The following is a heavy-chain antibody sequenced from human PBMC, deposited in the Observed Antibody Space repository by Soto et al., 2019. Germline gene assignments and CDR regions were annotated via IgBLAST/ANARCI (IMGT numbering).Heavy chain of an antibody. J-gene: IGHJ4*02. CDR3: AKDWVRFLEWLLPYYFDY. Sequence: GGSLRLSCAASGFTFSSYAMSWVRQAPGKGLEWVSAISGSGGSTYYADSVKGRFTISRDNSKNTLYLQMNSLRAEDTAVYYYAKDWVRFLEWLLPYYFDYWGQGTLVTVSS. CDR1: GFTFSSYA. V-gene: IGHV3-23*01. CDR2: ISGSGGST. D-gene: IGHD3-3*01.